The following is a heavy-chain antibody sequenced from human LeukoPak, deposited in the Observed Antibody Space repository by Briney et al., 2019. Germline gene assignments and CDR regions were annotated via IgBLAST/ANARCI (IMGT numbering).Heavy chain of an antibody. CDR2: IYYSGST. D-gene: IGHD6-19*01. V-gene: IGHV4-59*01. CDR3: ARSSIAVAGNYYFDY. J-gene: IGHJ4*02. CDR1: GGSISSYY. Sequence: SETLSLTCTVSGGSISSYYWSWIRQPPGKGLEWIGYIYYSGSTNYNPSLESRVTISVDTSKNQFSLKLSSVTAADTAVYYCARSSIAVAGNYYFDYWGQGTLVTVSS.